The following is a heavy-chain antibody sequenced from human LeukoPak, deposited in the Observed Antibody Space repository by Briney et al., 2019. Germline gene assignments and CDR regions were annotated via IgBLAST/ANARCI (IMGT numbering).Heavy chain of an antibody. CDR2: IKQDGSEK. D-gene: IGHD5-18*01. CDR1: GFTFSSYG. CDR3: ARPSALQLRNLDV. Sequence: GGSLRLSCAASGFTFSSYGMHWVRQAPGKGLEWVANIKQDGSEKYYVDSVKGRFTISRDNAKNSLYLQMNSLTAGDTAVYYCARPSALQLRNLDVWGKGTTVTVSS. V-gene: IGHV3-7*01. J-gene: IGHJ6*04.